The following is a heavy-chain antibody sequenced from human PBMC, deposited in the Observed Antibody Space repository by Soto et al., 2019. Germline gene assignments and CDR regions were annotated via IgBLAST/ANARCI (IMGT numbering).Heavy chain of an antibody. J-gene: IGHJ4*02. CDR3: AKAINDYYAPLDY. CDR2: ISGGADDT. D-gene: IGHD3-3*01. V-gene: IGHV3-23*01. Sequence: EVPLLESGGGLVQPGGSLRLSCTASGFTFSNYAMGWVRQAPGKGLEWVSVISGGADDTHYADSVKGRFTISRDNSKNTLYVQMDSLRAEDTAVYYCAKAINDYYAPLDYWGQGMRVTVSS. CDR1: GFTFSNYA.